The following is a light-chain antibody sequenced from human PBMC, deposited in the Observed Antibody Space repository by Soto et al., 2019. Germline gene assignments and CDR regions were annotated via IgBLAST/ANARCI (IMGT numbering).Light chain of an antibody. V-gene: IGKV1-6*01. CDR3: LQDYDYPRT. Sequence: AIQMTQSPSSLSASVGDRVTITCRASQGIRNELSWFQQRPGNAPNLLISAASRLQSGVPSRFSGRGSGTDFSLTISSLKPEDFATYYWLQDYDYPRTFGQGTKVEIK. CDR1: QGIRNE. CDR2: AAS. J-gene: IGKJ1*01.